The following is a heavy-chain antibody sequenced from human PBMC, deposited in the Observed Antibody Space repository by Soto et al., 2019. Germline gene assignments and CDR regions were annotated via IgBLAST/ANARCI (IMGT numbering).Heavy chain of an antibody. D-gene: IGHD1-26*01. V-gene: IGHV5-10-1*01. J-gene: IGHJ6*02. CDR3: ARPHSSNGSYLNWGLGV. CDR2: IDPSDSYT. Sequence: GESLKISCKGSGYSFTSYWITWVRQMPGKGLEWMGRIDPSDSYTNYSPSFQGHVTISADKSINTAYLQWSSLKASDTAMYYCARPHSSNGSYLNWGLGVWGQGTTVTVSS. CDR1: GYSFTSYW.